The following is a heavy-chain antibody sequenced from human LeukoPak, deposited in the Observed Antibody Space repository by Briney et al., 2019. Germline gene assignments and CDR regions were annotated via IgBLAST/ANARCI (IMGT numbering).Heavy chain of an antibody. J-gene: IGHJ3*02. CDR3: ARRPGAFAI. Sequence: GASLQISCQGSGYSFTTYWIAWVRQMPGKGLEWMGIIYPGDSDTKYSPSFQGQVTISADKSISTAYLQWSSLKASDTAMYYCARRPGAFAIWGQGTMVTVSS. CDR2: IYPGDSDT. CDR1: GYSFTTYW. V-gene: IGHV5-51*01.